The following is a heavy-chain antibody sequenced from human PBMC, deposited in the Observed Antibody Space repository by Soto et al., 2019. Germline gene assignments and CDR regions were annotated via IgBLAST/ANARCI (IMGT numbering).Heavy chain of an antibody. CDR2: ISGSGGST. V-gene: IGHV3-23*01. Sequence: EVQLLESGGGLVQPGGSLRLSCAASGFTFSSYAMSWVRQAPGKGLEWVSAISGSGGSTYYADAVKGRFTISRDNSKNTLYLQMNSLRAEDTAVYYCAKDQGIVVVPAAIPYWGQGTLVTVSS. J-gene: IGHJ4*02. D-gene: IGHD2-2*01. CDR1: GFTFSSYA. CDR3: AKDQGIVVVPAAIPY.